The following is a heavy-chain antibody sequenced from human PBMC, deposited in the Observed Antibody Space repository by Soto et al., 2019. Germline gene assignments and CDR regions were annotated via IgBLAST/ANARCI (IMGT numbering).Heavy chain of an antibody. Sequence: YAMGWVRQAPGKGLEWVSVVSSGGGTHYADSVKGRFTVSRDNSKNTLSLQMNSLRADDTAVYYCAKRRGAGGHFDYWGQGALVTVSS. J-gene: IGHJ4*02. CDR3: AKRRGAGGHFDY. CDR1: YA. CDR2: VSSGGGT. D-gene: IGHD2-15*01. V-gene: IGHV3-23*01.